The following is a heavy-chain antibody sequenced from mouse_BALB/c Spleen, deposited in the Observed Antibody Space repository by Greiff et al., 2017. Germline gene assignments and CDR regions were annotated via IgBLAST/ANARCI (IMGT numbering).Heavy chain of an antibody. CDR3: AKSSDSYAMDY. CDR2: INPSTGYT. V-gene: IGHV1-7*01. CDR1: GYTFTSYW. Sequence: QVQLKQSGAELAKPGASVKMSCKASGYTFTSYWMHWVKQRPGQGLEWIGYINPSTGYTEYNQKFKDKATLTADKSSSTAYMQLSSLTSEDSAVYYCAKSSDSYAMDYWGQGTSVTVSS. J-gene: IGHJ4*01. D-gene: IGHD2-4*01.